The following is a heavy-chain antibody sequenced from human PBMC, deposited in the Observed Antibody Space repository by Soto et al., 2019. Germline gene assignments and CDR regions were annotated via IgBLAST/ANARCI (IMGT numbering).Heavy chain of an antibody. J-gene: IGHJ6*02. CDR2: ISSSGSTI. CDR1: GFTFSSYE. Sequence: GGSLRLSCAASGFTFSSYEMNWVRQAPGKGLEWVSYISSSGSTIYYADSVKGRFTISRDNAKNSLYLQMNSLRAEDTAVYYCARGKYQLLDVGAGMDVWGQGTTVTVSS. D-gene: IGHD2-2*01. CDR3: ARGKYQLLDVGAGMDV. V-gene: IGHV3-48*03.